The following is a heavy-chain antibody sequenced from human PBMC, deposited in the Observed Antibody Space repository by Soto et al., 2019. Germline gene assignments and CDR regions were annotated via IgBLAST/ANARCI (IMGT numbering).Heavy chain of an antibody. CDR2: INAGNGNT. CDR1: GYTFTNYA. Sequence: ASVKVSCKAFGYTFTNYAMHFGRQAPGQRLEWMGWINAGNGNTKYSQKFQGRVTITRDTSASTAYMELSSLRSEDTAVYYCARSGTTLAYYYYGMDVWGQGTTVTVS. J-gene: IGHJ6*02. V-gene: IGHV1-3*01. CDR3: ARSGTTLAYYYYGMDV. D-gene: IGHD1-7*01.